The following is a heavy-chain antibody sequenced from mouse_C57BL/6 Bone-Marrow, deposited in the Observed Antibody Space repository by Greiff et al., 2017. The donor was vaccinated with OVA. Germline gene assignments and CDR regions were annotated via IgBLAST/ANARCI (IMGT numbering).Heavy chain of an antibody. CDR2: IRSKSSNYAT. Sequence: EVQLQESGGGLVQPKGSLKLSCAASGFTFNTYAMHWVRQAPGKGLEWVARIRSKSSNYATYYADSVKDRFTISRDDSQSMLYLQMNNLRTEDTAMYYCVRADLLWLRDYAMDYWGQGTSVTVSS. V-gene: IGHV10-3*01. CDR3: VRADLLWLRDYAMDY. J-gene: IGHJ4*01. CDR1: GFTFNTYA. D-gene: IGHD2-2*01.